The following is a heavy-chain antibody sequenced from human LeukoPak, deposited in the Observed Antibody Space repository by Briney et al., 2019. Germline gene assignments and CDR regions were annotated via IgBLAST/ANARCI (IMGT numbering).Heavy chain of an antibody. V-gene: IGHV1-24*01. D-gene: IGHD6-13*01. Sequence: ASVKVSCKVSGYTLTELSMHWVRQAPGKGLEWMGGFDPEDGETIYAQKFQGRVSMTEDTSTDTAYMELSSLRSEDTAVYYCATDLPSSSWFFDYWGQGTLVTVSS. CDR3: ATDLPSSSWFFDY. CDR1: GYTLTELS. CDR2: FDPEDGET. J-gene: IGHJ4*02.